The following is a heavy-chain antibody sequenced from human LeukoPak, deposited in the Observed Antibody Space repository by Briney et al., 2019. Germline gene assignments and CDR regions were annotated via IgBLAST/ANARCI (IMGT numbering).Heavy chain of an antibody. V-gene: IGHV4-61*02. CDR2: IYTSGST. J-gene: IGHJ3*02. CDR1: GGSISSGSYY. D-gene: IGHD3-22*01. Sequence: SETLSLTCTVSGGSISSGSYYWSWIRQPAGKGLEWIGRIYTSGSTNYNPSLKSRVTISVDTSKNQFSLKLSSVTAADTAVYYCARFDSSGYNDAFDIWGQGTMVTVSS. CDR3: ARFDSSGYNDAFDI.